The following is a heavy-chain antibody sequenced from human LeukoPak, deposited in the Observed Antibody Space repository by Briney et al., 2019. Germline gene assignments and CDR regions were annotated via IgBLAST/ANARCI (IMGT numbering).Heavy chain of an antibody. J-gene: IGHJ4*02. Sequence: PGGSLRLSCAASGFTFDKAWMTWVRQAPGKGLEWVGRIKSKIHGGTIDYAAPVKGRFTISRDDSENTVYLQMNSLRAEDTAVYYCARDSITMVRGVIGINYFDYWGQGTLVTVSS. CDR1: GFTFDKAW. CDR3: ARDSITMVRGVIGINYFDY. V-gene: IGHV3-15*01. CDR2: IKSKIHGGTI. D-gene: IGHD3-10*01.